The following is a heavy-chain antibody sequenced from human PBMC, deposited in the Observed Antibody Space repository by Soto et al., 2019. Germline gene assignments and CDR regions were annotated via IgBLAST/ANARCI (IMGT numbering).Heavy chain of an antibody. J-gene: IGHJ4*02. V-gene: IGHV4-59*08. CDR2: IYNSGST. Sequence: PSETLSLTCTVSGGSISSYYWTWIRQPPGKGLEWIGFIYNSGSTHYNPSLRSRVTISVDTSKNQFSLKLRSVTAADTAVYYCASMGYHYGSGSYPLDYWGQGTLVTFSS. D-gene: IGHD3-10*01. CDR3: ASMGYHYGSGSYPLDY. CDR1: GGSISSYY.